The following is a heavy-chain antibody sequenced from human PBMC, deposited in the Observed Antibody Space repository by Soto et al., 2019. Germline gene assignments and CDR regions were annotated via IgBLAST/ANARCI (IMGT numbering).Heavy chain of an antibody. CDR1: GFTFTNYA. CDR2: ISGSGVST. Sequence: GGSLRLSCAASGFTFTNYAMSWVRQAPGKGLEWVSAISGSGVSTYYADSVKGRFTISRDNSKNTVYLQMSSLRAEDTVFYYCAKGSQYDILTAYHVFESWGQGTLVTVSS. J-gene: IGHJ4*02. CDR3: AKGSQYDILTAYHVFES. V-gene: IGHV3-23*01. D-gene: IGHD3-9*01.